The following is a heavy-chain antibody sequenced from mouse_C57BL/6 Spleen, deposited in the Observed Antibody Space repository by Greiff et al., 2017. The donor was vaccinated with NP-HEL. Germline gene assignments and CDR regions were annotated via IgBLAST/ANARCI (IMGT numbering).Heavy chain of an antibody. CDR1: GYTFTSYG. Sequence: VQLQESGAELARPGASVKLSCKASGYTFTSYGISWVKQRTGQGLEWIGEIYPRSGNTYYNEKFKGKATLTADKSSSTAYMELRSLTSEDSAVYFCARSGIYYGSSWYFDVWGTGTTVTVSS. D-gene: IGHD1-1*01. CDR2: IYPRSGNT. V-gene: IGHV1-81*01. J-gene: IGHJ1*03. CDR3: ARSGIYYGSSWYFDV.